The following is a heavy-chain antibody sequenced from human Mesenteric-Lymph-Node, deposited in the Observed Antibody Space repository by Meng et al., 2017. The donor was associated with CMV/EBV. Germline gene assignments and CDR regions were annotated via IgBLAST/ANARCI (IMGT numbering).Heavy chain of an antibody. V-gene: IGHV1-2*06. CDR1: GYPFTGYY. D-gene: IGHD5-12*01. CDR3: ARSGGYSGYDY. CDR2: INPFSGAT. Sequence: SCSTSGYPFTGYYVCWVRQASGRRLEWMGRINPFSGATDYAQNFQGRVTITRDTSITTAYMEVSRLTSDDTALYYCARSGGYSGYDYWGQGTLVTVSS. J-gene: IGHJ4*02.